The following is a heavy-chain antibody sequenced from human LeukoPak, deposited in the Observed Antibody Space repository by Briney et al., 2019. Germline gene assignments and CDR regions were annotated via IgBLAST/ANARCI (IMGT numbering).Heavy chain of an antibody. CDR2: IYYSGST. V-gene: IGHV4-39*07. CDR1: GGSISSSSFY. Sequence: SETLSLTCTVSGGSISSSSFYWGWIRQPPGKGLEWIGSIYYSGSTYYNPSLKSRVTISVDTSKNQFSLKLSSVTAADTAVYYCARVECSSTSCSNWFDPWGQGTLVTVSS. D-gene: IGHD2-2*01. CDR3: ARVECSSTSCSNWFDP. J-gene: IGHJ5*02.